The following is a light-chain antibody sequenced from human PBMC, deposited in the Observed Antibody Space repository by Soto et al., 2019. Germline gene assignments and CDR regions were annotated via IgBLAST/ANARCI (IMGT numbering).Light chain of an antibody. Sequence: EVVMTQSPATLSVSPGERATLSCRASRGIGSTVAWYQQKPGQTPRLLIYDTSTRATGVPARFIGSASGTEFTLTIYSLQSEDFAIYYCQHYVTWPLAFGGGTRVENK. CDR1: RGIGST. J-gene: IGKJ4*01. CDR3: QHYVTWPLA. V-gene: IGKV3-15*01. CDR2: DTS.